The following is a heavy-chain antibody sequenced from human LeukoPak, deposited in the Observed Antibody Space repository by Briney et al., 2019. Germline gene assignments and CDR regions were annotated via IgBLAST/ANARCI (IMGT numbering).Heavy chain of an antibody. D-gene: IGHD3-22*01. CDR2: IWYDGSNK. Sequence: GGSLRLSCAASGFTFSSYAMHWVRQAPGKGLEWVSAIWYDGSNKYYADSVKGRFTISGDNSETTLYLQMNSLRAEDTAVYYCARASTYYYDSSGYADYWGQGTLVTVSS. CDR1: GFTFSSYA. J-gene: IGHJ4*02. V-gene: IGHV3-33*01. CDR3: ARASTYYYDSSGYADY.